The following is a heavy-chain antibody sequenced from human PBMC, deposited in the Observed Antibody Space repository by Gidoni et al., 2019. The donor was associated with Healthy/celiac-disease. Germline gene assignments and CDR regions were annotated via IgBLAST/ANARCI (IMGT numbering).Heavy chain of an antibody. V-gene: IGHV3-23*01. J-gene: IGHJ4*02. Sequence: EVQLLESGGGLVQPGGSLGLPCPASGFTFGSYAMSWVRQAPGKGLEWFSAISGSGGSTYYADSVKGRFTISRDNSKNTLYLQMNSLRAEDTAVYYCAKDPTLTSSGAGFDYWGQGTLVTVSS. CDR1: GFTFGSYA. D-gene: IGHD6-19*01. CDR3: AKDPTLTSSGAGFDY. CDR2: ISGSGGST.